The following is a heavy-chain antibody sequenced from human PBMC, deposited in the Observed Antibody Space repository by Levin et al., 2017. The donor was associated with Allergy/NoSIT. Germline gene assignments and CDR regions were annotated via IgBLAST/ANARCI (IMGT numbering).Heavy chain of an antibody. CDR3: ARSQKRYYYDTSGHPFDS. Sequence: VASVKVSCKASGDTFSNSVISWVRQAPGQGLEWMGGIIPSYGTSNYTQKFHGRVTFSADTYTMTAYMDLTSLTSEDTATYYCARSQKRYYYDTSGHPFDSWGQGTLVTVSS. CDR2: IIPSYGTS. CDR1: GDTFSNSV. V-gene: IGHV1-69*06. D-gene: IGHD3-22*01. J-gene: IGHJ4*02.